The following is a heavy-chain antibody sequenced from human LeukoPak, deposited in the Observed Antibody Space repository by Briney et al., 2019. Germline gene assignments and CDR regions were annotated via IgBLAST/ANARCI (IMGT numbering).Heavy chain of an antibody. V-gene: IGHV3-23*01. CDR3: AKVTMVGWYFDL. CDR2: VSGSGGST. J-gene: IGHJ2*01. D-gene: IGHD2-15*01. Sequence: GGSLRLSCAASGFSFSSSAMTWVRQAPGKGLEWVSGVSGSGGSTYDADSVKGRFTISRDNSKNTLDLQMNSLRVEDTAVYYCAKVTMVGWYFDLWGRGTLVTVSS. CDR1: GFSFSSSA.